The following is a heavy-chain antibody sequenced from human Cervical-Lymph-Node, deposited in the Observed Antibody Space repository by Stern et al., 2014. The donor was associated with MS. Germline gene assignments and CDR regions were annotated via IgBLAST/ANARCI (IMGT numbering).Heavy chain of an antibody. CDR2: IHASGTT. Sequence: VQLVQSGPGLVKPSQTLSLTCAVSGGSISSGEYYWSWIRQSPGKGLEWIGYIHASGTTYYNPSLKSRVTISVDTSKNQFSLKLSSVTAADTAVYYCSRDADAYSLVFGYWGRGTLVTVSS. V-gene: IGHV4-30-4*01. D-gene: IGHD5-24*01. CDR3: SRDADAYSLVFGY. J-gene: IGHJ4*02. CDR1: GGSISSGEYY.